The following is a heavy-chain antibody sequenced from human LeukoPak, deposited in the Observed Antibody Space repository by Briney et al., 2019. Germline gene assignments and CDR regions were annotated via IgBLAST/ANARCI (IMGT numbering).Heavy chain of an antibody. Sequence: ASVKVSCKASGYTFTSYYMNWVRQAPGQGLEWMGIINPSGGSTSYAQKFQGRVTMTRDTSTSTVYMELSSLRSEDTAVYYCARDGMGRVPAATAEDYYYYYMDVWGKGTTVTISS. V-gene: IGHV1-46*01. CDR3: ARDGMGRVPAATAEDYYYYYMDV. D-gene: IGHD2-2*01. CDR1: GYTFTSYY. CDR2: INPSGGST. J-gene: IGHJ6*03.